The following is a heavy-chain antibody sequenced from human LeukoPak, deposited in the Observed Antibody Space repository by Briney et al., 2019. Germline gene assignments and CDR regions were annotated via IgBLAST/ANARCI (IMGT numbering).Heavy chain of an antibody. CDR2: ISSSSSYI. CDR3: ARGGYSGYGEDY. CDR1: GFTFSSYS. D-gene: IGHD5-12*01. Sequence: EGSLRLSCAASGFTFSSYSMNWVRQAPGKGLEWVSSISSSSSYIYYADSVKGRFTISRDNAKNSLYLQMNSLRAEDTALYYCARGGYSGYGEDYWGQGTLVTVSS. V-gene: IGHV3-21*04. J-gene: IGHJ4*02.